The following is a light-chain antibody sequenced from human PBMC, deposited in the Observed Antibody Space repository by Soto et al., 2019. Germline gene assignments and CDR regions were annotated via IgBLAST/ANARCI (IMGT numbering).Light chain of an antibody. Sequence: DIQMTQSPSVMSASVGDRVTITCRASQGISYSVAWFQQKPGKIPKRLIYAASSLQGGVPLRFSGSGPGTEFPLTTPSLQLEAFASSSSIHHRSYPHTLGGGTKVAIK. CDR1: QGISYS. V-gene: IGKV1-17*03. CDR3: IHHRSYPHT. J-gene: IGKJ4*01. CDR2: AAS.